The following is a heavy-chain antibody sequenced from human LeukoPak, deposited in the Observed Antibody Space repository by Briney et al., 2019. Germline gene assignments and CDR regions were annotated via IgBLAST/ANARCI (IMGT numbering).Heavy chain of an antibody. D-gene: IGHD3-16*01. CDR1: GYTFTGYY. CDR3: AGGVLHGGGNWFDP. CDR2: INPNSGGT. Sequence: ASVKVSCKTSGYTFTGYYMHWLRQAPGLGLEWMGRINPNSGGTYYAQKFRSRVTMTRDTSISTAYMELASLISDDTAVYYCAGGVLHGGGNWFDPWGQGTLVTVSS. V-gene: IGHV1-2*06. J-gene: IGHJ5*02.